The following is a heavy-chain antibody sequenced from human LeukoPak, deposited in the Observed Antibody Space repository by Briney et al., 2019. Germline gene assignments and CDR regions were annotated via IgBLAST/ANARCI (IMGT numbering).Heavy chain of an antibody. Sequence: LGGSLRLSCAASGFTFSSYGMHWVRQAPGKGLEWVAVISYDGSNKYYADSVKGRFTISRDNSKNTLYLQMNSLRAEDTAVYYCAKVGGSYRRVQPFDYWGQGTLVIVSS. V-gene: IGHV3-30*18. CDR2: ISYDGSNK. J-gene: IGHJ4*02. CDR1: GFTFSSYG. D-gene: IGHD1-26*01. CDR3: AKVGGSYRRVQPFDY.